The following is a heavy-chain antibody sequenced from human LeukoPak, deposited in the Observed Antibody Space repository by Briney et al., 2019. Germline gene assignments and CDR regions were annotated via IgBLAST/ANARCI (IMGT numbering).Heavy chain of an antibody. D-gene: IGHD6-6*01. Sequence: PGGSLRLSCAASGFTFGDYGMSWVRQAPGKGLEWVSGINWNGGSTGYADSVKGRFTISRDNAKNSLYLQMNSLRAEDTALYYCARDKQLVRGYYYYYMYVWGKGTTVTVSS. CDR3: ARDKQLVRGYYYYYMYV. CDR1: GFTFGDYG. J-gene: IGHJ6*03. CDR2: INWNGGST. V-gene: IGHV3-20*04.